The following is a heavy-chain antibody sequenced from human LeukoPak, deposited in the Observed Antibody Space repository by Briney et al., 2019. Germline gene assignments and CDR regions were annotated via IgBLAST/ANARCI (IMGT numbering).Heavy chain of an antibody. D-gene: IGHD1-26*01. J-gene: IGHJ4*02. CDR1: GGTFSSYA. V-gene: IGHV1-69*13. CDR2: IIPIFGTA. CDR3: ARDPSGSYYEYYFDY. Sequence: SVKVSCKASGGTFSSYAISWVRQAPGQGLEWMGGIIPIFGTANYAQKFQGRVTITADESTSTAYMELSSLRSEDTAVYYCARDPSGSYYEYYFDYWGQGTLVTVSS.